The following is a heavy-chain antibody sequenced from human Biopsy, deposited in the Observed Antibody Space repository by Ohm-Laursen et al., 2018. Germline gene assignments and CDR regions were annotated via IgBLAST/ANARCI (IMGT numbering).Heavy chain of an antibody. V-gene: IGHV4-61*05. CDR3: ARATNSTGWPYYYFYGMDV. J-gene: IGHJ6*02. D-gene: IGHD2/OR15-2a*01. CDR1: GGSISDSTYH. Sequence: SDTLSLTCTVSGGSISDSTYHWGWIRQSPGKGLEWIGYIYYSGSTNYNPPLKSRVTISVDTSKNQFSLRLNSVTAADTAVYYCARATNSTGWPYYYFYGMDVWGQGTTVTVSS. CDR2: IYYSGST.